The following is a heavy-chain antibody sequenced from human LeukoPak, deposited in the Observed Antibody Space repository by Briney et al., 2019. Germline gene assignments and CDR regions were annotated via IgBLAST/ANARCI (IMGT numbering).Heavy chain of an antibody. CDR1: GYTFTSYY. D-gene: IGHD5-24*01. V-gene: IGHV1-46*01. J-gene: IGHJ4*02. Sequence: GASVKVSCKASGYTFTSYYMHWVRQAPGQGLEWMGIINPSGGSTSYAQKFQGRVTMTRDTSTSTVYMELSSLRSEDTAVYYCARDALRWLRTKSFDYWGQGTLVTVSS. CDR3: ARDALRWLRTKSFDY. CDR2: INPSGGST.